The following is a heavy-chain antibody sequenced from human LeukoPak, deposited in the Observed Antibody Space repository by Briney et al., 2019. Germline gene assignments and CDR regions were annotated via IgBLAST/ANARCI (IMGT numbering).Heavy chain of an antibody. J-gene: IGHJ4*02. V-gene: IGHV4-30-2*01. Sequence: PSETLSLTCTVSGGSISSGGYYWSWIRQPPGKGLEWIGCIYHSGSTYYNPSLKSRVTISVDRSKNQFSLKLSSVTAADTAVYYCARSPPSYYFDYWGQGTLVTVSS. CDR3: ARSPPSYYFDY. CDR2: IYHSGST. CDR1: GGSISSGGYY.